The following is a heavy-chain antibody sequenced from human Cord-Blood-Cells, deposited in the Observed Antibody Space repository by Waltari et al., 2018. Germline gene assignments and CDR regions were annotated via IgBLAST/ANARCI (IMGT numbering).Heavy chain of an antibody. D-gene: IGHD3-22*01. V-gene: IGHV4-34*01. Sequence: QVQLQQWGAGLLKPSETLSLTCAVYGGSFSGYYWSWFRQPPGKGLEWIGEINHSGSTNYNPSLKSRVTISVDTSKNQFSLKLSSVTAADTAVYYCARNHNYYDSSGYYYFDYWGQGTLVTVSS. CDR1: GGSFSGYY. J-gene: IGHJ4*02. CDR3: ARNHNYYDSSGYYYFDY. CDR2: INHSGST.